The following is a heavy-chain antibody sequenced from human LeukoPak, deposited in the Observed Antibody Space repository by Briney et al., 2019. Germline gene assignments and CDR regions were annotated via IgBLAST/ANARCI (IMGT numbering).Heavy chain of an antibody. CDR2: IKEDGSGK. J-gene: IGHJ4*02. D-gene: IGHD6-19*01. Sequence: GGSLRLSCAASGFTYSRYAMSWVRQAPGKGLEWVAHIKEDGSGKHYVDSVKGRFTISIDNAKKSMYLQMNSLRGEDTAVYYCVSGTGWIFDYWGQGTLVTVSS. V-gene: IGHV3-7*03. CDR3: VSGTGWIFDY. CDR1: GFTYSRYA.